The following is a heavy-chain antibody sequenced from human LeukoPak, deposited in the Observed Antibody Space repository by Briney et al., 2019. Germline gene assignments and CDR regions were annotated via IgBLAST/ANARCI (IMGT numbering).Heavy chain of an antibody. J-gene: IGHJ5*02. CDR2: IIPIFGTA. CDR1: GGTFSSYA. CDR3: ASITGTTRLNWFDP. V-gene: IGHV1-69*05. Sequence: SVKVSCKASGGTFSSYAISWVRHAPGQGLEWMGGIIPIFGTANYAQKFQGRVTITTDESTSTAYMELSSLRSEDTAVYYCASITGTTRLNWFDPWGQGTLVTVSS. D-gene: IGHD1-7*01.